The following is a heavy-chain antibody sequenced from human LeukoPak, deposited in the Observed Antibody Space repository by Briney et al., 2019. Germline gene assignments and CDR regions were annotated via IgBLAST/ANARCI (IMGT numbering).Heavy chain of an antibody. CDR2: INHSGST. J-gene: IGHJ6*03. Sequence: SETLSLTCAVYGGSFSGYYWSWIRQPPGKGLEWIGEINHSGSTNYHPSLKSRVTISVDTSKNQFSLKLSSVTAADTAVYYCARGGTYSNYPNYYYYYMDVWGKGTTVTVSS. D-gene: IGHD4-11*01. CDR1: GGSFSGYY. CDR3: ARGGTYSNYPNYYYYYMDV. V-gene: IGHV4-34*01.